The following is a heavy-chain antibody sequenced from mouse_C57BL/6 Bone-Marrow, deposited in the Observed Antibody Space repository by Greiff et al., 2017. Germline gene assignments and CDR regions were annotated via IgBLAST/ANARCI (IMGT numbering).Heavy chain of an antibody. CDR1: GYTFTSSW. D-gene: IGHD3-2*02. CDR3: ARGRLRQYYFDY. V-gene: IGHV1-72*01. Sequence: QVQLQQPGAELVKPGASVKLSCKASGYTFTSSWMHWVKQRPGRGLEWIGRIDPNSGGTKYNEKFKSKATLTVDKPSSTAYMQLSSLTSVDSAFYYCARGRLRQYYFDYWGQGTILTVSA. J-gene: IGHJ2*01. CDR2: IDPNSGGT.